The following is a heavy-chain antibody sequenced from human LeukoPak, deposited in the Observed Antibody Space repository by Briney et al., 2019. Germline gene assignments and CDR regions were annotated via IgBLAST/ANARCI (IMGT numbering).Heavy chain of an antibody. CDR2: IDSSGGYM. Sequence: GGSLRLSCAASGFTFSSYDMTWVRQAPGRGLEWVSSIDSSGGYMFYADSVKGRFIISRDNAKDSLYLQMNSLRVEDTAVYYCLRGDRRDYWGQGTLVTVSS. V-gene: IGHV3-21*06. CDR3: LRGDRRDY. CDR1: GFTFSSYD. J-gene: IGHJ4*02.